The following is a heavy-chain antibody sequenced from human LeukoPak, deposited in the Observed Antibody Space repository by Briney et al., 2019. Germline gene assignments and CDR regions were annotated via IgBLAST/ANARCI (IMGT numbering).Heavy chain of an antibody. J-gene: IGHJ4*02. CDR1: GFTFSDYY. Sequence: PGGSLRLSCAASGFTFSDYYMSWIRQAPGKGLEWVSYISSSGSTIYYADSVKGRLTISRDNAKNSLYLQMNSLRAEDTAVYYCARRHYDFWSGYYYTPPYYFDYWGQGTLVTVSS. CDR3: ARRHYDFWSGYYYTPPYYFDY. V-gene: IGHV3-11*01. CDR2: ISSSGSTI. D-gene: IGHD3-3*01.